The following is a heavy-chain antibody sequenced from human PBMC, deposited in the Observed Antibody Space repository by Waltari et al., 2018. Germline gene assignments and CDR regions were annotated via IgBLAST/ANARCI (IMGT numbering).Heavy chain of an antibody. CDR1: GFTFSSHT. CDR2: VGGGGDAA. Sequence: EVQLLESGGGLIQPGGSLRLSCVTSGFTFSSHTMTWVSQAPGKGLDWVLSVGGGGDAAYYAGSVKGRLTISRDNSKSTLYLQMNSLRQEDTAVYCCLKDSMSPDCWGRCTLVTVSS. D-gene: IGHD2-21*02. CDR3: LKDSMSPDC. V-gene: IGHV3-23*01. J-gene: IGHJ1*01.